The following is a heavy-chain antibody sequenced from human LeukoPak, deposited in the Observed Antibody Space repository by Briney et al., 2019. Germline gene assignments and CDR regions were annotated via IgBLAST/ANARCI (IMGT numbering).Heavy chain of an antibody. D-gene: IGHD2-15*01. CDR1: EFTFRSYE. CDR3: ARGRYCSGHNCYFDY. Sequence: GGSLRLSCAASEFTFRSYEMNWVRQAPGKGLEWISYISSTGNTIYYVDSVQGRFTISRDNAKNSLYLQMNSLRAEDTAVYYCARGRYCSGHNCYFDYWGQGTLVTVSS. J-gene: IGHJ4*02. CDR2: ISSTGNTI. V-gene: IGHV3-48*03.